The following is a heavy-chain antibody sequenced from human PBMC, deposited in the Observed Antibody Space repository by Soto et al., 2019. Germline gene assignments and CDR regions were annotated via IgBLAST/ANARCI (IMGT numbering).Heavy chain of an antibody. CDR2: VFYTGFT. J-gene: IGHJ4*02. V-gene: IGHV4-39*01. CDR1: GASISGSYYY. CDR3: ATSQKRYTWRSFHH. D-gene: IGHD1-20*01. Sequence: SGPLSLACAVSGASISGSYYYWAWLRQSPGKGPERIGSVFYTGFTSYHTSLESRVSVSVDTSKSQFSLKLSAVTAADTAVYYCATSQKRYTWRSFHHWCPGPLLTLSS.